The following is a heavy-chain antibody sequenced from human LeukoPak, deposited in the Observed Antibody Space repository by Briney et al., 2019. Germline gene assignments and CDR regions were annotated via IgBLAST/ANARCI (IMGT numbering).Heavy chain of an antibody. CDR1: GGSISSGGYS. D-gene: IGHD3-22*01. CDR2: IYHSGST. CDR3: ARGGGYYDSSGYYHEPLFDY. Sequence: SQTLSLTCAVSGGSISSGGYSWSWIRQPPGKGLELIAYIYHSGSTYYNPSLKSRVTISVNRSKNQFSLKLSSVAAADRAVYYCARGGGYYDSSGYYHEPLFDYWGQGTLVSVSS. J-gene: IGHJ4*02. V-gene: IGHV4-30-2*01.